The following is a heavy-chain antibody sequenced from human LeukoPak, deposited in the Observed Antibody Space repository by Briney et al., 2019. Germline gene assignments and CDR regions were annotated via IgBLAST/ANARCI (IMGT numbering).Heavy chain of an antibody. CDR3: AVQYYYGSGSYYGRLDY. V-gene: IGHV4-4*02. D-gene: IGHD3-10*01. CDR2: IYHSEST. CDR1: GGSISSSNW. Sequence: PSGTLSLTCAVSGGSISSSNWWSWVRQPPGKGLEWIEEIYHSESTNYNPSLKSRVTISVDKSKNQFSLKLSSVTAADTAVYYCAVQYYYGSGSYYGRLDYWGQGTLVTVSS. J-gene: IGHJ4*02.